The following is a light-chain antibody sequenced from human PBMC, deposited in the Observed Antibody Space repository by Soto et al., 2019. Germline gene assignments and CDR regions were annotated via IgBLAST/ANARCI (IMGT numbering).Light chain of an antibody. CDR1: QSVSSY. J-gene: IGKJ1*01. CDR3: QQRRSWTRA. V-gene: IGKV3-11*01. CDR2: DAS. Sequence: EIVLTQSPATLSLSPGERATLSCRASQSVSSYLAWYQQKSGQAPRLLIYDASNRATGIPARFSGSGSGTYFTLTISSLAAEDFAVYYCQQRRSWTRAFGQGTKVEFK.